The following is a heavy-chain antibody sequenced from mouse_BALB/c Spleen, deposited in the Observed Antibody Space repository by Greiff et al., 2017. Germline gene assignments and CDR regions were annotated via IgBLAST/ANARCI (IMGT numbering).Heavy chain of an antibody. CDR1: GYTFTDYA. CDR3: ARMGAYDYDQGYFDY. CDR2: ISTYYGNT. J-gene: IGHJ2*01. D-gene: IGHD2-4*01. Sequence: VQLVESGPELVRPGVSVKISCKGSGYTFTDYAMHWVKQSHAKSLEWIGVISTYYGNTNYNQKFKGKATMTVDKSSSTAYMELARLTSEDSAIYYCARMGAYDYDQGYFDYWGQGTTLTVSS. V-gene: IGHV1-67*01.